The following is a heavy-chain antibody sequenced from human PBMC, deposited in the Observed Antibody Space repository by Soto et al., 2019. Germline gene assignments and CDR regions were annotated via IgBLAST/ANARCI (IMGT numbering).Heavy chain of an antibody. CDR3: ARRVQANSVVVQDNWLDP. CDR2: IYPGDSDT. D-gene: IGHD2-15*01. CDR1: EYSRNNYW. Sequence: CNRSEYSRNNYWIALVRHIPGRGLEWMGIIYPGDSDTRYSPSFQGQVSISADKSISTAYLQWSSLKASDTAMYYCARRVQANSVVVQDNWLDPWGQGSLVTVSS. V-gene: IGHV5-51*01. J-gene: IGHJ5*02.